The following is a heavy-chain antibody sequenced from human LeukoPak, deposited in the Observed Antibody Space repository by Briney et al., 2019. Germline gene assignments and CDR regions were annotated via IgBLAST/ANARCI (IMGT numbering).Heavy chain of an antibody. CDR2: IYYSGST. CDR3: ARVGEGLYSSSWDYYFDY. J-gene: IGHJ4*02. CDR1: GGSISSYY. Sequence: PSETLSLTCTVSGGSISSYYWSWIRQPPGKGLEWIGYIYYSGSTNYNPSLKSRVTISVDTSKNQFSLELSSVTAADTAVYYCARVGEGLYSSSWDYYFDYWGQGTLVTVSS. V-gene: IGHV4-59*01. D-gene: IGHD6-13*01.